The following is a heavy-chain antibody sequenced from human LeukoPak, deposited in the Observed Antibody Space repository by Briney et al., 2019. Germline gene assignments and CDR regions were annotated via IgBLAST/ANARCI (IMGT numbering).Heavy chain of an antibody. CDR1: GFTFSTYA. D-gene: IGHD6-13*01. Sequence: GRSLRLSCAASGFTFSTYAMSWVRQAPGKGLEWVSGISGSGGSTYYADSVKGRFTISRDNSKNTLYLQMNSLRAEDTAVYYCAKELVTSIAAAGTAGFDYWGQGTLVTVSS. CDR3: AKELVTSIAAAGTAGFDY. CDR2: ISGSGGST. V-gene: IGHV3-23*01. J-gene: IGHJ4*02.